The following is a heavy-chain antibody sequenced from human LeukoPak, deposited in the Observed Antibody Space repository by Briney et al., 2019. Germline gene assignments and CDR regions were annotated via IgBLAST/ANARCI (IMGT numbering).Heavy chain of an antibody. Sequence: SVKLSRKASGGTFISYAISCGRRALGQRLEWMRGSIPIVGTANYAQNFQGRATITTDESTSPASMEMSSLRSEDTAVYSCARELPGEVYVWGSSRPVGAFDIWSQGTMVTVSS. J-gene: IGHJ3*02. V-gene: IGHV1-69*05. CDR1: GGTFISYA. CDR2: SIPIVGTA. CDR3: ARELPGEVYVWGSSRPVGAFDI. D-gene: IGHD3-16*02.